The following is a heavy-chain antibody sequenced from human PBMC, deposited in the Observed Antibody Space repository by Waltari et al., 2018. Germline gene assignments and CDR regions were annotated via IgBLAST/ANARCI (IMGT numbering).Heavy chain of an antibody. CDR2: INPNSGGT. V-gene: IGHV1-2*04. Sequence: QVQLVQSGAEVKKPGASVKVSCKASGYTFTGYYMHWLRQAPGQGLEWMGWINPNSGGTNYAQKFQGWVTMTRDTSISTAYMELSRLRSDDTAVYYCARDLDGSGSYSPFDYWGQGTLVTVSS. D-gene: IGHD3-10*01. CDR3: ARDLDGSGSYSPFDY. J-gene: IGHJ4*02. CDR1: GYTFTGYY.